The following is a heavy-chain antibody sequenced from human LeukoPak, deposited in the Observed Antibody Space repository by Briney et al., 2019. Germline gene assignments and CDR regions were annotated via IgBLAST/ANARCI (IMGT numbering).Heavy chain of an antibody. V-gene: IGHV1-18*04. CDR1: VYTFTSYG. D-gene: IGHD3-9*01. CDR2: ISAYNGNT. J-gene: IGHJ4*02. Sequence: ASVKVSCKASVYTFTSYGVSWVRQAPGQGLEWMGWISAYNGNTNYAQKLQGRVTMTTDTSTSTAYMELRSLRSDDTAVYYCARGPIYDILTGYPKGVVDYWGQGTLVTVSS. CDR3: ARGPIYDILTGYPKGVVDY.